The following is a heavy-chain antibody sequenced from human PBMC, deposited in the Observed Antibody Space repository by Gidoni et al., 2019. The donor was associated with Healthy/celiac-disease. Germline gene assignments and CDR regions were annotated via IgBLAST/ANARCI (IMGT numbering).Heavy chain of an antibody. D-gene: IGHD6-19*01. CDR1: GFTFDDYA. CDR2: ISWNSGSI. CDR3: AKGRYSSGPKEWDY. Sequence: EVQLVESGGGLVQPGRSLRLSCAASGFTFDDYAMHWVRQATGKGLEWVSGISWNSGSIGYADSVKGRFTISRDNAKNSLYLQMNSLRAEDTALYYCAKGRYSSGPKEWDYWGQGTLVTVSS. J-gene: IGHJ4*02. V-gene: IGHV3-9*01.